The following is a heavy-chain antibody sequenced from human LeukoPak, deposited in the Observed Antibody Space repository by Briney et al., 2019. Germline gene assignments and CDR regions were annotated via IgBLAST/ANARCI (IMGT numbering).Heavy chain of an antibody. D-gene: IGHD1-14*01. CDR1: GGSISSTNW. CDR3: ARKGGPYRPLDY. Sequence: PSETLSLTCGVSGGSISSTNWWTWVRQPPGKGLEWIGEVHLNGRTNDNPSLRSRLTMSVDLSENHISLKLASVTAADTAVYYCARKGGPYRPLDYSGQGNLVTVSS. J-gene: IGHJ4*02. V-gene: IGHV4-4*02. CDR2: VHLNGRT.